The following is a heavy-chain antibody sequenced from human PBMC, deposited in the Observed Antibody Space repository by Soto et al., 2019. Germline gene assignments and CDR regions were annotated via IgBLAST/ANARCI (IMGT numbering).Heavy chain of an antibody. CDR1: GGSFSGHF. J-gene: IGHJ4*02. Sequence: QVQLQQWGAGLLKPSETLSLTCAVYGGSFSGHFWNWIRQPPGQGLEWIGEINHSGSTNYNPSLKSRVTISVDTSKNQFSLKLSSVTAADMAVYYCVRRVKDSSGYYHFDYWGQGTLVTGSS. CDR2: INHSGST. V-gene: IGHV4-34*01. D-gene: IGHD3-22*01. CDR3: VRRVKDSSGYYHFDY.